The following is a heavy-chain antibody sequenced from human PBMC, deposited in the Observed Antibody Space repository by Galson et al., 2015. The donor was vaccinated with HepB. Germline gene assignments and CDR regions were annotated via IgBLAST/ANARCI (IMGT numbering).Heavy chain of an antibody. Sequence: SLRLSCAASGFTFSSYSMNWVRQAPGKGLEWVSSISSSSSYIYYADSVKGRFTISRDNAKNSLYLQMNSLRAEDTAVYYCARDIVVVPAAMWGYYYYGMDVWGQGTTVTVSS. J-gene: IGHJ6*02. CDR3: ARDIVVVPAAMWGYYYYGMDV. CDR2: ISSSSSYI. V-gene: IGHV3-21*01. CDR1: GFTFSSYS. D-gene: IGHD2-2*01.